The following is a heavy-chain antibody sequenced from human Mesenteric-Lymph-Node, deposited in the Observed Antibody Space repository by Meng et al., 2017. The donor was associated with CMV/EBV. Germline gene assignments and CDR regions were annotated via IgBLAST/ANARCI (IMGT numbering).Heavy chain of an antibody. CDR1: RVTFSKYA. CDR2: FIQIFDTA. Sequence: PRVTFSKYAISWVRQSPGPGLEWMGGFIQIFDTADYAQKFQGRVMITADDSTSMAYMELSSLRSDDTAVYYCARACSSTSCYGNFDYWGQGTLVTVSS. J-gene: IGHJ4*02. D-gene: IGHD2-2*01. CDR3: ARACSSTSCYGNFDY. V-gene: IGHV1-69*01.